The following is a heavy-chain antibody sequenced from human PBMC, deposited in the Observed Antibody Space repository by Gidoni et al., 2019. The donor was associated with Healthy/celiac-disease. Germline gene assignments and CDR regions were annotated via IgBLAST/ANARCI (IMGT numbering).Heavy chain of an antibody. Sequence: QVQLVQSGAEVKTPGSSVKASCKASGGTFSSYAISWVRQAPGQGLEWMGRIIPILGIANYAQKFQGRVTITADKSTSTAYMELSSLRSEDTAVYYCAREGASGSYLTFDYWGQGTLVTVSS. CDR3: AREGASGSYLTFDY. J-gene: IGHJ4*02. V-gene: IGHV1-69*04. CDR1: GGTFSSYA. CDR2: IIPILGIA. D-gene: IGHD1-26*01.